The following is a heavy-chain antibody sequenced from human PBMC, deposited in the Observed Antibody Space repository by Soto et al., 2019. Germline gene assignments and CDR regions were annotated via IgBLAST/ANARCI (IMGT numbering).Heavy chain of an antibody. CDR3: ARSSSSGFRWFDP. V-gene: IGHV1-69*13. CDR2: IIPIFGTA. Sequence: GASVKVSCKASGGTFSSYAISWLRQAPGQGLEWMGGIIPIFGTANYAQKFQGRVTITADESTSTAYMELSSLRSEDTAVYYCARSSSSGFRWFDPWGQGTLVTVSS. CDR1: GGTFSSYA. D-gene: IGHD6-6*01. J-gene: IGHJ5*02.